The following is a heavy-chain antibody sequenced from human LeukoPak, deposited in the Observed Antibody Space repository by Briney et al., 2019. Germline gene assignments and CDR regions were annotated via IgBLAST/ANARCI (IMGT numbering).Heavy chain of an antibody. CDR3: ARGPYCGSDCWFQS. CDR2: IYTSGST. D-gene: IGHD2-21*02. Sequence: GSLRLSCVASGFTFSSYWMSWIRQPAGKGLEWIGRIYTSGSTNYNPSLKSRVTMSVDTSKNQFSLKLNSVTAADTAVYYCARGPYCGSDCWFQSWGQGTLVTVSS. CDR1: GFTFSSYW. J-gene: IGHJ5*01. V-gene: IGHV4-4*07.